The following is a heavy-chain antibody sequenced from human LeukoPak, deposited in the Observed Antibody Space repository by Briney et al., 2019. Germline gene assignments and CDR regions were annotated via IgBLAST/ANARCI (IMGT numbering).Heavy chain of an antibody. CDR2: ISYDGSNK. CDR1: GFTFSSYA. D-gene: IGHD3-10*01. V-gene: IGHV3-30-3*01. CDR3: ARGPTPSYYYGSGSYYSLDY. J-gene: IGHJ4*02. Sequence: GRSLRLSCAASGFTFSSYAMHWVRQAPGKGLEWVAVISYDGSNKYYADSVKGRFTISRDNAKNSLYLQMNSLRAEDTAVYYCARGPTPSYYYGSGSYYSLDYWGKGTLVTVSS.